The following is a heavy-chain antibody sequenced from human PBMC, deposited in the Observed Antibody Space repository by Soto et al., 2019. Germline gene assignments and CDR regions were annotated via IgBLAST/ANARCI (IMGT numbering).Heavy chain of an antibody. CDR1: GFTFSSYG. Sequence: GGSLRLSCAASGFTFSSYGMHWVRQAPGKGLEWVAVISYDGSNKYYADSVKGRFTISRDNSKNKLYLQMNSLRAEDTAVYYCAKDRGYCSGGSCYSLYYYYYGMDVWGQGTTVTVSS. CDR3: AKDRGYCSGGSCYSLYYYYYGMDV. D-gene: IGHD2-15*01. CDR2: ISYDGSNK. J-gene: IGHJ6*02. V-gene: IGHV3-30*18.